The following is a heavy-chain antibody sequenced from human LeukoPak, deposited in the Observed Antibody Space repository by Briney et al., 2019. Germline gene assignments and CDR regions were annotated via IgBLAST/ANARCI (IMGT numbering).Heavy chain of an antibody. Sequence: GGSLRLSCAASGFTFSSYEMNWVRQAPGKGLEWVSYISSSGSTIYYADSVKGRFTISRDNAKNSLYLQMNSLRAEDTAVYYCARRGGSGSFGSDWGQGTLVTVSS. V-gene: IGHV3-48*03. CDR2: ISSSGSTI. CDR1: GFTFSSYE. D-gene: IGHD3-10*01. J-gene: IGHJ4*02. CDR3: ARRGGSGSFGSD.